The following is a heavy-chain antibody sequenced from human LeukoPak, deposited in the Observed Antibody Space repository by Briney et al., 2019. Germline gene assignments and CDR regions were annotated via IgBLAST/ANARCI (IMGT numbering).Heavy chain of an antibody. CDR3: ANRPAIAAAGKPDSVGDC. CDR2: IKSKTDGGTT. Sequence: GGSLRLSCAASGFTFSNAWMSWVRQAPGKGLEWVGRIKSKTDGGTTDYAAPVKGKFTISRDDSKNTLYLEMNSLKTEDTAVYYCANRPAIAAAGKPDSVGDCWGQGTLVTVSS. J-gene: IGHJ4*02. V-gene: IGHV3-15*01. D-gene: IGHD6-13*01. CDR1: GFTFSNAW.